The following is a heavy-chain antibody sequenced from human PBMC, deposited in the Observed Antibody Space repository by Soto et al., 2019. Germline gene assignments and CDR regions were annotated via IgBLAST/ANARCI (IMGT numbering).Heavy chain of an antibody. V-gene: IGHV2-70*11. Sequence: SGATLVNPPHPLTLTSTFPGFSLSTSGMCVSWIRHPPGKALEWLARIDWDDDKYYSTSLKTRLTTSKDTSKNQVVLTMTNMDPVDTATYYCARSLLEYSSSSDAFAIWGQGTMVTVSS. D-gene: IGHD6-6*01. CDR3: ARSLLEYSSSSDAFAI. CDR2: IDWDDDK. CDR1: GFSLSTSGMC. J-gene: IGHJ3*02.